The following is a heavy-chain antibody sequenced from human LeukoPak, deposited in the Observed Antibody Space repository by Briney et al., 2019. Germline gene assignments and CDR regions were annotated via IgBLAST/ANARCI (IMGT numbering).Heavy chain of an antibody. CDR3: VKGRTTSYYYYGVDV. J-gene: IGHJ6*02. Sequence: GGSLRLSCSASGFTFSNFAMYWVRQGPVQGLEYVSAISTGGGTTYYADSVKGRFTISRDNSKNTLYLQMSSLRAEDTAVYYCVKGRTTSYYYYGVDVWGQGTTVTVSS. CDR1: GFTFSNFA. D-gene: IGHD2-2*01. V-gene: IGHV3-64D*06. CDR2: ISTGGGTT.